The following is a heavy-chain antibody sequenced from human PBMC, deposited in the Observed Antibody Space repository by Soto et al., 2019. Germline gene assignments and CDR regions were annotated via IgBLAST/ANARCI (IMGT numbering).Heavy chain of an antibody. J-gene: IGHJ4*02. CDR3: ARRSVYGPENYDF. CDR1: GYSFSNYL. V-gene: IGHV5-51*01. Sequence: GESLKISCKASGYSFSNYLIGWVRQTPGKGLEWMGIIFPDDSDTRYSPSLQGQVTISADRSISTAYLQWSSLKASDTAIYYCARRSVYGPENYDFWGLGTLVTVSS. D-gene: IGHD5-12*01. CDR2: IFPDDSDT.